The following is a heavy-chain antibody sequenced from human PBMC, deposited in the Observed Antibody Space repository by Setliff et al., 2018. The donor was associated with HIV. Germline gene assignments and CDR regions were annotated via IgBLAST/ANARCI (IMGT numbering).Heavy chain of an antibody. CDR3: ARVDDDYVWARTYFDY. Sequence: GGPLRLSCAASGFTFSTYWMHWVRQSPGKGLVWVSRINSDGSVTNYADSVKGRFTISRDNAKNTLYLQMSSLRADDTAVYYCARVDDDYVWARTYFDYWGQGSLVTVSS. V-gene: IGHV3-74*01. CDR1: GFTFSTYW. J-gene: IGHJ4*02. CDR2: INSDGSVT. D-gene: IGHD3-16*01.